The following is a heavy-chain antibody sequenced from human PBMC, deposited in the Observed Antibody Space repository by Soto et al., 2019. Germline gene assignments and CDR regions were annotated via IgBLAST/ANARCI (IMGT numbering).Heavy chain of an antibody. V-gene: IGHV4-4*02. Sequence: QVQLQESGPGLVKPSGTLSLTCAVSSGSISSSNWWSWVRQPPGKGLEWIGEIYHSGSTNYNPSLRSRVIITVDTSKNQFSLKLSSVTAADTAVYYCASRYSDGDYLDYWGQGTLVTVSS. J-gene: IGHJ4*02. CDR1: SGSISSSNW. CDR3: ASRYSDGDYLDY. CDR2: IYHSGST. D-gene: IGHD4-17*01.